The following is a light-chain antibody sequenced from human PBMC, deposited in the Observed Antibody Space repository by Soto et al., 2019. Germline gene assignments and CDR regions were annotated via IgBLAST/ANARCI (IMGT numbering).Light chain of an antibody. V-gene: IGLV2-14*01. J-gene: IGLJ1*01. Sequence: QSALTQPASVSGSPGQSITISCTGTNSDIGSYSHVAWYQQYPGKTPKLIIYEVSYRPSGVSHRFSGSKSGITASLTISGLQAEDEADYYCSSHTSGTTYVFGSGTKLTVL. CDR3: SSHTSGTTYV. CDR1: NSDIGSYSH. CDR2: EVS.